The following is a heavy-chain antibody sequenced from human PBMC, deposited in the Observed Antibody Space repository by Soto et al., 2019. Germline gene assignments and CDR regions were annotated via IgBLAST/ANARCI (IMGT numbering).Heavy chain of an antibody. D-gene: IGHD3-3*01. CDR1: GYTFTSYD. CDR3: ARMDYDFWSGSTNWFDP. CDR2: MNPSSGNT. Sequence: QVQLVQSGAEVKKPGASMKVSCKTSGYTFTSYDINWVRQATGQGLEWMGWMNPSSGNTGYAQKFQGRVTMTRNTSISTAYMELSSLRSEDTAVYYCARMDYDFWSGSTNWFDPWGQGTLVTVSS. J-gene: IGHJ5*02. V-gene: IGHV1-8*01.